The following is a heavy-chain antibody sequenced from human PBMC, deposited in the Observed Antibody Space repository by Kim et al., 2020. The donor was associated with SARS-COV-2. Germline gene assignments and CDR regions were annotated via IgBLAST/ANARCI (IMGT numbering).Heavy chain of an antibody. Sequence: SETLSLTCTVSGGSIRSYYWSWIRQPPGKGLEWIGYTYYSGSSNYNPSLKSRVTISIDTSKNQFSLKLSSVTAADTAVYNCAGHRSSSWDLEAFDLWGPG. CDR3: AGHRSSSWDLEAFDL. CDR2: TYYSGSS. D-gene: IGHD6-13*01. V-gene: IGHV4-59*08. CDR1: GGSIRSYY. J-gene: IGHJ3*01.